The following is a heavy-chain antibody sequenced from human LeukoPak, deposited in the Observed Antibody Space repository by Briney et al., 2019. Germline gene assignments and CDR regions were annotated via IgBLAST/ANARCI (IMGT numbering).Heavy chain of an antibody. Sequence: TASETLSLTCSVSGGTIGGYYLTWVRQPPGKRLEYVGVISYTGITYYTPSLMSRVTISMANSKNQFSLKLASVTAADTAVYYCARRLYSSGWSYWFDPWGQGTLVTVSS. CDR3: ARRLYSSGWSYWFDP. V-gene: IGHV4-59*12. CDR1: GGTIGGYY. CDR2: ISYTGIT. D-gene: IGHD6-19*01. J-gene: IGHJ5*02.